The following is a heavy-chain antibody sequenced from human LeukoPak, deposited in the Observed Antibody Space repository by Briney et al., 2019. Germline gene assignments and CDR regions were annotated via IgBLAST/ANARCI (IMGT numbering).Heavy chain of an antibody. CDR2: IWYDGSNK. CDR3: ARDPVRDGYPYSFDY. J-gene: IGHJ4*02. Sequence: GGSLRLSCAASGFIFSSHGTHWVRQAPGKGLEWVAVIWYDGSNKYYADSVKGRFTISRDNSKNTLYLQMDSLRGEDTAVYYCARDPVRDGYPYSFDYWGQGTLVTVSS. CDR1: GFIFSSHG. D-gene: IGHD5-24*01. V-gene: IGHV3-33*01.